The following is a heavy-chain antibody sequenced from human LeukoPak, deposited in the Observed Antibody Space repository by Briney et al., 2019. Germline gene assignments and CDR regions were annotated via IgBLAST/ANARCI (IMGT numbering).Heavy chain of an antibody. V-gene: IGHV3-30*04. CDR1: GFTFSSYA. Sequence: PGRSLRLSCAASGFTFSSYAMHWVRQAPGKGLEWVAVISYDGSNKYYADSVKGRFTISRDNSKNTLYLQMNSLRAEDTAVYYCAALGVVGDAFDIWGQGTMVTVSS. J-gene: IGHJ3*02. CDR2: ISYDGSNK. CDR3: AALGVVGDAFDI. D-gene: IGHD3-22*01.